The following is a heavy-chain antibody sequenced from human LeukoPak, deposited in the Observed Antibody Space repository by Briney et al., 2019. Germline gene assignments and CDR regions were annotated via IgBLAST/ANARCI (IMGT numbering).Heavy chain of an antibody. CDR3: ARRPYSSGPRGWFDP. J-gene: IGHJ5*02. V-gene: IGHV3-7*01. D-gene: IGHD6-19*01. CDR1: GFTFSSYW. Sequence: GGSLRLSCAASGFTFSSYWMSWVRQAPGKGLEWVANIKRDGSEKYYVDSVKGRFTISRDNAKNSLYLQMNSLRAEDTAVYYGARRPYSSGPRGWFDPWGQGTLVTVSS. CDR2: IKRDGSEK.